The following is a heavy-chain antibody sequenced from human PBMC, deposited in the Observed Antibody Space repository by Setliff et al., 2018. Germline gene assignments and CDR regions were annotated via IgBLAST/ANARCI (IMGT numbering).Heavy chain of an antibody. D-gene: IGHD2-15*01. J-gene: IGHJ4*02. V-gene: IGHV3-33*08. CDR2: IWDDGVKK. CDR1: GFTFSTYR. CDR3: ARTCSGSGCYAGLES. Sequence: GESLKISCAASGFTFSTYRMHWVRQAPGRGLEWVAVIWDDGVKKYHADSVKGRFTISRDNSKNTLYLQMNSLRPEDTAVYYCARTCSGSGCYAGLESWGQGTPVTVSS.